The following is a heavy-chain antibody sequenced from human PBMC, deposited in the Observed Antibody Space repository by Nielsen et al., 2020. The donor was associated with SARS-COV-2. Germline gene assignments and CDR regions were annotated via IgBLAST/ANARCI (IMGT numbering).Heavy chain of an antibody. CDR2: IWYDGSNK. D-gene: IGHD7-27*01. CDR3: ARDNWGRMDV. J-gene: IGHJ6*02. CDR1: GFTFSSYG. Sequence: GESLKISCAASGFTFSSYGMHWVRQAPGKGLEWVAVIWYDGSNKYYADSAKGRFTVSRDNSKNTLYLQMNSLRAEDTAMYYCARDNWGRMDVWGQGTTVTVSS. V-gene: IGHV3-33*01.